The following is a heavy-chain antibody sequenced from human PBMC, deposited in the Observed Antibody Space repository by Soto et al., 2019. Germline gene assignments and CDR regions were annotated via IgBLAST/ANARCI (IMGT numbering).Heavy chain of an antibody. D-gene: IGHD6-19*01. Sequence: EMQLVESGGGWVQPGGSLRLSCVASGFTFTSHEMNWVRLAPGKGPEWLSYINGGGSSIYYADSVKGRFTISRDNAKNSLYLQMNRLRGEDSAFYFCATPIEDSSSGNYYFDVWGRGTLVTVSS. CDR1: GFTFTSHE. V-gene: IGHV3-48*03. CDR2: INGGGSSI. CDR3: ATPIEDSSSGNYYFDV. J-gene: IGHJ2*01.